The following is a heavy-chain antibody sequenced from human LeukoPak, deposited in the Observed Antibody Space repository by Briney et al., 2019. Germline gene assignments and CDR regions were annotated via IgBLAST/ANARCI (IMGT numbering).Heavy chain of an antibody. CDR2: ISYTGST. CDR3: ARPYTSGWYGGFDQ. CDR1: GGSISSNNYY. Sequence: SETLSLTCTVSGGSISSNNYYWGWIRQPPGKGLEWIGSISYTGSTSYNPSLKSRVTISVDTSKNQVSLKLSSVTAADTAVYYCARPYTSGWYGGFDQWGQGTLVTVSS. D-gene: IGHD6-19*01. V-gene: IGHV4-39*01. J-gene: IGHJ4*02.